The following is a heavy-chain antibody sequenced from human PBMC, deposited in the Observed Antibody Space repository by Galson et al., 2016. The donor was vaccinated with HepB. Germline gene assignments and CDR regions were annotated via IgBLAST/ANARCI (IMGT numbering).Heavy chain of an antibody. CDR1: GFTLSQYW. J-gene: IGHJ4*02. CDR2: INPEATTT. D-gene: IGHD1-1*01. Sequence: SLRLSCAASGFTLSQYWMHWVRQAPGEGLMWVSRINPEATTTNYADSVKGRFFVSRDNAKNTLYLQINTLGVEDTATYYCLRGGLEPFDYWGQGALVTVSS. V-gene: IGHV3-74*01. CDR3: LRGGLEPFDY.